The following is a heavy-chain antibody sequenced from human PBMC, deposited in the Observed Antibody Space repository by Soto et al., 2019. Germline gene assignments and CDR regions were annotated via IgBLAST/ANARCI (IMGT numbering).Heavy chain of an antibody. J-gene: IGHJ5*02. CDR3: AIHPYSSSPLRFAP. D-gene: IGHD2-2*01. V-gene: IGHV4-59*08. Sequence: SQALSLTCTVSAGSPTRNYRSWILQPPGKEPAGIGNIHYSGSTNYHPSLKSRVTISVDTSKNQFSLRLSSVTAAETAVYYCAIHPYSSSPLRFAPWGQGALGIVS. CDR2: IHYSGST. CDR1: AGSPTRNY.